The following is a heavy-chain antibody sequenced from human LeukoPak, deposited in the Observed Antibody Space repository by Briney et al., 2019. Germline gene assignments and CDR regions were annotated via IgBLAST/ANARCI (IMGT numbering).Heavy chain of an antibody. Sequence: GGSLRLSCAASGFTFSSYSMNWIRQAPGKGLEWVGRIKSKIDGGATDYAAPVKGRFTITRDDSKNTLYLQMNSLKTEDTAVYYCTTGGNVFVAGTRAFDLWGQGTMVTVSS. CDR3: TTGGNVFVAGTRAFDL. D-gene: IGHD6-19*01. J-gene: IGHJ3*01. CDR2: IKSKIDGGAT. V-gene: IGHV3-15*07. CDR1: GFTFSSYS.